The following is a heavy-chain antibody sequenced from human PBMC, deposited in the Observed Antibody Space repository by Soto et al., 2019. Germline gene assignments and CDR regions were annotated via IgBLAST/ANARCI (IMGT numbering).Heavy chain of an antibody. CDR2: INHSGST. V-gene: IGHV4-39*07. J-gene: IGHJ6*02. D-gene: IGHD3-10*01. Sequence: PSETLSLTCTVSGGSISSGNYYWSWIRQPPGKGLEWIGEINHSGSTNYNPSLKSRVTISVDTSKNQFSLKLSSVTAADTAVYYCARYLTMVRGEDYYYYGMDVWGQGTTVTVSS. CDR3: ARYLTMVRGEDYYYYGMDV. CDR1: GGSISSGNYY.